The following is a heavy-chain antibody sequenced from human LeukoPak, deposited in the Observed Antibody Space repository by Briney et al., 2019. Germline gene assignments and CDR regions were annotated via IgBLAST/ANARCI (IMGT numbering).Heavy chain of an antibody. CDR3: ARKLRIAVAGTGYYYYYMDV. D-gene: IGHD6-19*01. CDR1: GFTFSSYA. V-gene: IGHV3-48*03. J-gene: IGHJ6*03. CDR2: ISSSGSTI. Sequence: HPGGSLRLSCAASGFTFSSYAMHWVRQAPGKGLEWVSYISSSGSTIYYADSVKGRFTISRDNAKNSLYLQMNSLRAEDTAVYYCARKLRIAVAGTGYYYYYMDVWGKGTAVTISS.